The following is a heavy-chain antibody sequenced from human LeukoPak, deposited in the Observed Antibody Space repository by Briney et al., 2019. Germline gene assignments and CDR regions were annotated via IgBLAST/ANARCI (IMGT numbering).Heavy chain of an antibody. CDR2: IYYSGST. CDR1: GGSISSSSYY. J-gene: IGHJ4*02. Sequence: PSETLSLTCTVSGGSISSSSYYWGWIRQPPGKGLEWIGSIYYSGSTYYNPSLKSRVTISVDTSKNQFSLKLSSVTAADTAVYYCARGVDVVIWGTEQLYYFDYWGQGTLVTVSS. CDR3: ARGVDVVIWGTEQLYYFDY. D-gene: IGHD3-22*01. V-gene: IGHV4-39*07.